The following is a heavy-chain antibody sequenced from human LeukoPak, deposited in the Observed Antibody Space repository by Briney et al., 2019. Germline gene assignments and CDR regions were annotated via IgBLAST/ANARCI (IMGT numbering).Heavy chain of an antibody. CDR3: ARAAAAGLTYNWFDP. CDR1: GGSISSGGYY. D-gene: IGHD6-13*01. CDR2: IYYSGGT. Sequence: SETLSLTCTVSGGSISSGGYYWSWIRQHPGKGLEWIGYIYYSGGTYYNPSLKSRVTISVDTSKNQFSLKLSSVTAADTAVYYCARAAAAGLTYNWFDPWGQGTLVTVSS. J-gene: IGHJ5*02. V-gene: IGHV4-31*03.